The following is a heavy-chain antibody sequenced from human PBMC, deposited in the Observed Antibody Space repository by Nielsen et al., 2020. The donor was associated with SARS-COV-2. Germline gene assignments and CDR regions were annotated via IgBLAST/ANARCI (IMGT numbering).Heavy chain of an antibody. CDR1: GSSLSNARMG. CDR2: LFSNDDK. Sequence: LVRPTETLTLTCTVSGSSLSNARMGVSWIRQPPVQALEWLAHLFSNDDKSYSTSLKSRLTISKRTSKSQVVLTMTNMDPVDTATDFDGRIREAAAGIDYWGQGTLVTVSS. J-gene: IGHJ4*02. CDR3: GRIREAAAGIDY. D-gene: IGHD6-13*01. V-gene: IGHV2-26*01.